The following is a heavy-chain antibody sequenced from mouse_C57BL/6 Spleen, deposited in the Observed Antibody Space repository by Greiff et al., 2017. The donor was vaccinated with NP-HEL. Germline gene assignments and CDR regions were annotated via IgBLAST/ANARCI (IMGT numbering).Heavy chain of an antibody. CDR1: GFTFSDYG. CDR2: ISSGSSTI. CDR3: ARHYSNYWFAY. V-gene: IGHV5-17*01. D-gene: IGHD2-5*01. Sequence: DVHLVESGGGLVKPGGSLKLSCAASGFTFSDYGMHWVRQAPEKGLEWVAYISSGSSTIYYADTVKGRFTISRDNAKNTLFLQMTSLRSEDTAMYYCARHYSNYWFAYWGQGTLVTVSA. J-gene: IGHJ3*01.